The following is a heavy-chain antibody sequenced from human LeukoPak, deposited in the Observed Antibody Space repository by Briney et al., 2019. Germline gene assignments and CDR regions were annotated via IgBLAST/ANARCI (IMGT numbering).Heavy chain of an antibody. CDR2: IGWHTANI. V-gene: IGHV3-9*01. Sequence: PGGSLRLSCAASGFTFDDNAMHWVRQAPGKGLEWVSGIGWHTANIGYAGSVKGRFTISRDNAKNSLYLQMNSLRAEDTAVYYCARDEDGSRFDYWGQGTLVTVSS. CDR3: ARDEDGSRFDY. CDR1: GFTFDDNA. D-gene: IGHD1-26*01. J-gene: IGHJ4*02.